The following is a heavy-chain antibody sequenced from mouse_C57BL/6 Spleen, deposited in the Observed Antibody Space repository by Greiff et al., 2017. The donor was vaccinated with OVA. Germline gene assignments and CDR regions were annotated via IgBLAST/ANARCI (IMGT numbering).Heavy chain of an antibody. Sequence: DVQLQESGPGLVKPSQSLSLTCSVTGYSITSGYYWNWIRQFPGNKLEWMGYISYDGSNNYNPSLKNRISITRDTSKNQFFLKLNSVTTEDTATYYCAREDDGAWFAYWGQGTLVTVSA. V-gene: IGHV3-6*01. D-gene: IGHD2-3*01. J-gene: IGHJ3*01. CDR3: AREDDGAWFAY. CDR2: ISYDGSN. CDR1: GYSITSGYY.